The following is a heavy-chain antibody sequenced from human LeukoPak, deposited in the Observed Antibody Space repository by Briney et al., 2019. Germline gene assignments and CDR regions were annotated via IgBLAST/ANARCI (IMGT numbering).Heavy chain of an antibody. Sequence: SGTLSLTCAVSGGSISSSNWWSWVRQPPGKGLEWIGEIYHSGSTNYNPSLKSRVTISVDKSKNQFSLKLSSVTAADTAVYYCARLYSYGPPGYYYCYMDVWGKGTTVTISS. J-gene: IGHJ6*03. CDR1: GGSISSSNW. D-gene: IGHD5-18*01. CDR2: IYHSGST. V-gene: IGHV4-4*02. CDR3: ARLYSYGPPGYYYCYMDV.